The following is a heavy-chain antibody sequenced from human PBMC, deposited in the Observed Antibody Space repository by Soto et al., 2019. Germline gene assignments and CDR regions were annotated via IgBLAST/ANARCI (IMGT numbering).Heavy chain of an antibody. V-gene: IGHV1-69*13. CDR1: GYTFTSYG. Sequence: SVKVSCKTSGYTFTSYGISWVRQAPGQGLEWMGGIIANYGTANYAQKLQGRVTITADESTSTAYMELSSLRSEDTAVYYCAIEYSSSPPYYPIGYWGQGTLLTVSS. D-gene: IGHD6-6*01. CDR3: AIEYSSSPPYYPIGY. CDR2: IIANYGTA. J-gene: IGHJ4*02.